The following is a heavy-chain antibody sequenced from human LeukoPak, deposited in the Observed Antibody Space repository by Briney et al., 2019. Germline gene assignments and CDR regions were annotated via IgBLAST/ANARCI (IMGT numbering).Heavy chain of an antibody. CDR3: ARDRTSGSSSWH. J-gene: IGHJ1*01. D-gene: IGHD6-13*01. Sequence: GGSLRLSCAASGFTFSSYEMNWVRQAPGKWLEWVSYISSSGSTIYYADSVKGRFTISRDNAKNSLYLQMNSLRVEDRAVYYCARDRTSGSSSWHWGPGNLVTVSS. CDR2: ISSSGSTI. CDR1: GFTFSSYE. V-gene: IGHV3-48*03.